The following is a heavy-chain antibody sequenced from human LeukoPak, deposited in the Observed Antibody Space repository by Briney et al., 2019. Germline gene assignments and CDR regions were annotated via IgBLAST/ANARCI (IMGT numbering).Heavy chain of an antibody. V-gene: IGHV4-34*01. J-gene: IGHJ6*04. Sequence: SETLSLTCAVYGGSFSGYYWTWIRQPPGKGLEWIGEINHCGSTNYNPSLKSRVTISVDTSKNQFSLKLSSVTAADTAVYYCARAITMVRGVRRYYGMDVWGKGTTVTVSS. CDR2: INHCGST. CDR3: ARAITMVRGVRRYYGMDV. CDR1: GGSFSGYY. D-gene: IGHD3-10*01.